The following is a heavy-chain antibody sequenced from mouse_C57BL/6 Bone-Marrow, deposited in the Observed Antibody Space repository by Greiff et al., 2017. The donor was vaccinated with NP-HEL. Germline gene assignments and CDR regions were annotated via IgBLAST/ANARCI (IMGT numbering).Heavy chain of an antibody. CDR3: ARFYDYDEGYYYAMDY. Sequence: VQLQQSGAELVKPGASVKLSCKASGYTFTSYWMHWVKQRPGQGLEWIGMIHPNSGSTNYNEKFKSKATLTVDKSSSTAYMQLSSLTSEDSAVYYCARFYDYDEGYYYAMDYWGQGTSVTVSS. D-gene: IGHD2-4*01. CDR2: IHPNSGST. V-gene: IGHV1-64*01. J-gene: IGHJ4*01. CDR1: GYTFTSYW.